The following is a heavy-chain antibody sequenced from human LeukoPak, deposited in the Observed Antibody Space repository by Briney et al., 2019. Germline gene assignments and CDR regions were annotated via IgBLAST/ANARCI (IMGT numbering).Heavy chain of an antibody. J-gene: IGHJ6*01. CDR2: INSDGSSR. D-gene: IGHD6-19*01. CDR1: GFTFSSYW. CDR3: ARPYSSGWSGNGMDV. Sequence: GGSLRLSCAASGFTFSSYWMHWVRQAPGKGLVWVSRINSDGSSRSYADSAKGRFTISRDNAKSTLYLQMNSLRVEDTAAYYCARPYSSGWSGNGMDVWGQGTTVTVSS. V-gene: IGHV3-74*01.